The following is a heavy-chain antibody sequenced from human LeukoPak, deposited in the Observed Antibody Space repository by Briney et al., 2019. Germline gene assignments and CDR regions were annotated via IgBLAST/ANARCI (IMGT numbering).Heavy chain of an antibody. CDR2: TYYSGST. V-gene: IGHV4-61*01. D-gene: IGHD5-18*01. J-gene: IGHJ3*02. Sequence: SETLSLTCTVSGGSVSSGSYYWSWIRQPPGKGLEWIGYTYYSGSTNYNPSLKSRVTISVDTSKNQFSLKLSSVTAADTAVYYCGGAVDTAMVADAFDIWGQGTMVTVSS. CDR1: GGSVSSGSYY. CDR3: GGAVDTAMVADAFDI.